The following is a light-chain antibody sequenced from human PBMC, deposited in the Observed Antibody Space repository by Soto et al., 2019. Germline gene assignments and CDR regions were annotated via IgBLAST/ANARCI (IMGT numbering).Light chain of an antibody. J-gene: IGLJ1*01. CDR2: EVS. CDR3: SSYKSSSTYV. V-gene: IGLV2-14*01. CDR1: SSDVGRYNY. Sequence: QSVLTQPASVSGSPGQSTTISCTGTSSDVGRYNYVSWYQQHPGKAPKLMIYEVSNRPSGVSNRFSGSKSGNTASLTISGLQAEDEADYYCSSYKSSSTYVFGTGTKVTVL.